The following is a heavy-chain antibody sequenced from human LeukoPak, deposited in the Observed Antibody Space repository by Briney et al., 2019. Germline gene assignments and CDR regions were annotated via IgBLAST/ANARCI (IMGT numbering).Heavy chain of an antibody. D-gene: IGHD3-10*01. J-gene: IGHJ3*01. Sequence: PGGSLRPSCAASGFTFCSYGMHWVRQAPGKGLEWVAGISYDERNKYYADSVKGRFTISRNNSKNTLYLQMNSLRPDDTALYYCAKDHGVLQYLDGEWGQGTMVTVSS. CDR2: ISYDERNK. CDR3: AKDHGVLQYLDGE. CDR1: GFTFCSYG. V-gene: IGHV3-30*18.